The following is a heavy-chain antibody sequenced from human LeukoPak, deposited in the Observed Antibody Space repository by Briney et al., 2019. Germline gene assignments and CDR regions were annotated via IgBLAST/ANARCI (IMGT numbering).Heavy chain of an antibody. CDR3: AKGFSTTESALDY. CDR2: IRYDGTKQ. J-gene: IGHJ4*02. CDR1: GFTFSNHG. V-gene: IGHV3-30*02. Sequence: PGGSLRLSCAASGFTFSNHGMQWVRQAPGKGLEWVAFIRYDGTKQFYADSVEGRCTISRDNSKNTLYLQMNSLRAEDTAVYYCAKGFSTTESALDYWGQGTLLTVSS. D-gene: IGHD4-11*01.